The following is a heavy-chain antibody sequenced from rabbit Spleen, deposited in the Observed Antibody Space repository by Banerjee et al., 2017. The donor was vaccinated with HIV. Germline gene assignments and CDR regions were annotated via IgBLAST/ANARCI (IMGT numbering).Heavy chain of an antibody. CDR1: GFSFNNNYY. J-gene: IGHJ6*01. CDR3: ARDLTGVIGWNFGL. Sequence: QSLEESGGGLVQPEGSLTLTCTASGFSFNNNYYMCWVRQAPGKGLEWIACIYGGDGYSTAYASWAKGRFTVSKISSTTVSLQVTSLTGADTATYFCARDLTGVIGWNFGLWGPGTLVTVS. D-gene: IGHD4-1*01. CDR2: IYGGDGYST. V-gene: IGHV1S40*01.